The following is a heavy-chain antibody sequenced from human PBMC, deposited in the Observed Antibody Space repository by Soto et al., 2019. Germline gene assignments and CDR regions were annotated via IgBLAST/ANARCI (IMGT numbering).Heavy chain of an antibody. CDR1: GGSISSYY. CDR2: IYYSGST. J-gene: IGHJ4*02. CDR3: ARFSYGGKGILTAPFDY. V-gene: IGHV4-59*01. D-gene: IGHD4-17*01. Sequence: SETLSLTCTVSGGSISSYYWSWIRQPPGKGLEWIGYIYYSGSTNYNPSLKSRVTISVDTSNNQFSLKLSSVTAADTAVYYCARFSYGGKGILTAPFDYWGQGTLVTVSS.